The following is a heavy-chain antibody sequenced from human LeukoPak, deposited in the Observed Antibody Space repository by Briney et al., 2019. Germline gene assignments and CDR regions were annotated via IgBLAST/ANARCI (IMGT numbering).Heavy chain of an antibody. D-gene: IGHD3-10*01. V-gene: IGHV3-30*18. CDR2: ISYDGSNK. J-gene: IGHJ6*02. CDR1: GFTFSSYG. Sequence: GRSLRLSCAASGFTFSSYGMHWVRQAPGKGLEWVAVISYDGSNKYYADSVKGRFTISRDNSKNTLYLQMNSLRAEDTAVYYCAKGFGELVPYYYYGMDVWGQGTTVTVSS. CDR3: AKGFGELVPYYYYGMDV.